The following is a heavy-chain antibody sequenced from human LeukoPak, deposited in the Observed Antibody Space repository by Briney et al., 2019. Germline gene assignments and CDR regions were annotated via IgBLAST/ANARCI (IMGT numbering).Heavy chain of an antibody. J-gene: IGHJ3*02. CDR2: INHSGST. V-gene: IGHV4-34*01. CDR3: ARFTGYCSGTSCYPNAFDI. Sequence: SETLSLTCAVYGGSFSGYYWSWIRQPPGKGLEWIGEINHSGSTNYNPSLKSRVTISVDTSKNQFSLKLSSVTAADTAVFYCARFTGYCSGTSCYPNAFDIWGQGTVVTVSS. CDR1: GGSFSGYY. D-gene: IGHD2-2*01.